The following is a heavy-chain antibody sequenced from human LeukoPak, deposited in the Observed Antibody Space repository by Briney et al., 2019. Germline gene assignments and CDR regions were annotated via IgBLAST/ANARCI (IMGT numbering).Heavy chain of an antibody. Sequence: GGSLRLSCAASGFDFSGFYMHWVRQAAGRGLEWVGLIRSKPSGYTTVYAASLKGRFTISRDNSKNTLFLQMNSLRAEDTAVYYCAKDPQGTYGDFDYWGQGTLVTVSS. J-gene: IGHJ4*02. CDR3: AKDPQGTYGDFDY. CDR2: IRSKPSGYTT. CDR1: GFDFSGFY. V-gene: IGHV3-73*01. D-gene: IGHD3-10*01.